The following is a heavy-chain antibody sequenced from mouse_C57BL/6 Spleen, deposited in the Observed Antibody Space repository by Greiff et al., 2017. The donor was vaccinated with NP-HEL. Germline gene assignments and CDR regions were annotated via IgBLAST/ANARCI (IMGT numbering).Heavy chain of an antibody. D-gene: IGHD1-1*01. V-gene: IGHV5-17*01. J-gene: IGHJ1*03. CDR2: ISSGSSTI. Sequence: DVQLQESGGGLVKPGGSLKLSCAASGFTFSDYGMHWVRQAPEKGLEWVAYISSGSSTIYYADTVKGRFTISRDNAKNTLFLQMTSLRSEDTAMYYCAREGYYGSSYGYFDVWGTGTTVTVSS. CDR1: GFTFSDYG. CDR3: AREGYYGSSYGYFDV.